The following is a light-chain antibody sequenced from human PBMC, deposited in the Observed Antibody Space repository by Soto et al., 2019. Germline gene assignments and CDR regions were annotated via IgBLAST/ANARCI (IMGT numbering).Light chain of an antibody. V-gene: IGKV3D-20*02. CDR2: ADS. J-gene: IGKJ4*01. CDR1: QSFSSSY. CDR3: QQRSNWPPGRLT. Sequence: EIVLTQSPGTLSLSPGERATLSCRASQSFSSSYLAWYQQKPGQAPRLLIYADSNRATGIPARFSGSGSGTDFTLTISSLEPEDFAVYYCQQRSNWPPGRLTFGGGTKV.